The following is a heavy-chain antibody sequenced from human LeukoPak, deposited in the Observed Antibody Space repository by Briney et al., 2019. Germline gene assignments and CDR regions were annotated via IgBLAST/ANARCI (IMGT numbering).Heavy chain of an antibody. Sequence: ASVKVSCKASGYTFTTYDINWVRQATGQGLEWMGWMDRNSGNTAYAQRFQGRVTITRNTSIGTAYMELSSLRSEDTAVYYCARSGGYYYYDSSGDAFDIWGQGTLVTVSS. D-gene: IGHD3-22*01. CDR2: MDRNSGNT. CDR1: GYTFTTYD. CDR3: ARSGGYYYYDSSGDAFDI. V-gene: IGHV1-8*03. J-gene: IGHJ3*02.